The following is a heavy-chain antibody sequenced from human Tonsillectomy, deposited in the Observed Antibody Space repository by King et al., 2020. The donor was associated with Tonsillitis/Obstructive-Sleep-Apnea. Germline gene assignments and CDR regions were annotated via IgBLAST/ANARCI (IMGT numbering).Heavy chain of an antibody. J-gene: IGHJ6*02. V-gene: IGHV3-48*03. CDR1: GFTFSNYE. Sequence: VQLVESGGGLVQPGGSLRLSCAASGFTFSNYEVNWVRQAPGKGLEWVSYISSSGSTIYYADSVKGRFTISRDNAKNSLYLQMNSLSAEDTAVYNCSRGPSRGGSFPRYYFVMDVGGQGTTVTVSS. D-gene: IGHD1-26*01. CDR3: SRGPSRGGSFPRYYFVMDV. CDR2: ISSSGSTI.